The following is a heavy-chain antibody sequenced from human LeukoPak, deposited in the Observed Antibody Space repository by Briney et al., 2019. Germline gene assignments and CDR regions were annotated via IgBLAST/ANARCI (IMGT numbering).Heavy chain of an antibody. CDR3: ARGGPVVVVAATPRGFGY. CDR2: INPKNGVT. D-gene: IGHD2-15*01. V-gene: IGHV1-2*02. Sequence: ASVKVSCKASEYTFTGHFIHGVRQAPGQGLEGMGWINPKNGVTNYAQKFQGRVTMTRDTSINTDYMELSSLRSVDTAVYYWARGGPVVVVAATPRGFGYWGQGTLVTVSS. J-gene: IGHJ4*02. CDR1: EYTFTGHF.